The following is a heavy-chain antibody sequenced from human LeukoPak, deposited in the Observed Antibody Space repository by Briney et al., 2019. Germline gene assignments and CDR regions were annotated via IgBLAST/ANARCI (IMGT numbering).Heavy chain of an antibody. D-gene: IGHD1-26*01. Sequence: APVKVSCKASGGTFSSYAISWVRQAPGQGLEWMGGIIPIFGTANYAQKFQGRVTITTDESTSTAYMELSSLRSEDTAVYYCARVGGGSYFGWFDPWGQGTLVTVSS. CDR2: IIPIFGTA. CDR1: GGTFSSYA. CDR3: ARVGGGSYFGWFDP. J-gene: IGHJ5*02. V-gene: IGHV1-69*05.